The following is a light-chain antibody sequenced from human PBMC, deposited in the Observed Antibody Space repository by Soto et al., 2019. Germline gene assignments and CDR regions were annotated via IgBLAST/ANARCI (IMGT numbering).Light chain of an antibody. CDR2: DAS. CDR3: QQRSNWHTWT. Sequence: EIVLTQSPATLSLSPGERATLSCRASQSVSSYLAWYQQKPGQAPRLLIYDASNRATGIPARFSGSGSGTDFTLTISSLEPEAFAVYYCQQRSNWHTWTFGQGTKVEIK. J-gene: IGKJ1*01. V-gene: IGKV3-11*01. CDR1: QSVSSY.